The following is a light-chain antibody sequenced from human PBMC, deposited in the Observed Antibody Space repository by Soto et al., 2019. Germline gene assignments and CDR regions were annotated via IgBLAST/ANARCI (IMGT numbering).Light chain of an antibody. CDR2: AAS. J-gene: IGKJ5*01. CDR1: QGISSY. CDR3: QQLNSYPIT. Sequence: DIQATQSPSTLSASEGSRVTIPCGASQGISSYLAWYQQKPGKAPKLLIYAASTLQSGVPSRFSGSGSGTEFTLTISRLQPEDFATYYCQQLNSYPITFGQGTRLQI. V-gene: IGKV1-9*01.